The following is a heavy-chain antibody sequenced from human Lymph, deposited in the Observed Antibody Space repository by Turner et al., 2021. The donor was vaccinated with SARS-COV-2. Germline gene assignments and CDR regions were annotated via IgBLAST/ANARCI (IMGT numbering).Heavy chain of an antibody. CDR2: FDPEDGGT. J-gene: IGHJ4*02. V-gene: IGHV1-24*01. CDR1: GYTLTELS. D-gene: IGHD1-1*01. CDR3: ATLKSNWKILTGRYYFDF. Sequence: QVQLVQSGAEGKKPGASVKVSCKVSGYTLTELSIHWVRQAPGKGLEWMGGFDPEDGGTIYAQKFQGRVTMTEDTSTDTAYMELSSLRSEDTAVYYCATLKSNWKILTGRYYFDFWGQGTLVTVSS.